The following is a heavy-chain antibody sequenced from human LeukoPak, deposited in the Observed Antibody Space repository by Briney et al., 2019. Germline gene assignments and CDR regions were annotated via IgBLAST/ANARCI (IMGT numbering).Heavy chain of an antibody. D-gene: IGHD4-17*01. Sequence: ASVKVSCKVSGNTLIALSMHWVRQAPGKGLEWMGGFDPEDGETIYPQKFQGRVTMTEDTSTDTAYMELSNLRSEDTAVYYCTTHIDYGSHFDYWGQGTLVTVSS. CDR3: TTHIDYGSHFDY. CDR1: GNTLIALS. CDR2: FDPEDGET. J-gene: IGHJ4*02. V-gene: IGHV1-24*01.